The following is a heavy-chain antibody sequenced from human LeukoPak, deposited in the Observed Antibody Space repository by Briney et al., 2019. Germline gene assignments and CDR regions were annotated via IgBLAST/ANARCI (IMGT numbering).Heavy chain of an antibody. CDR2: IKSEIDGGAT. CDR3: TTGGSVIVAGTRAFDI. V-gene: IGHV3-15*01. Sequence: GGSLRLSCAASGFTFSDYYMSWVRQAPGKGLEWVGRIKSEIDGGATDYAAPVQGRFTISRDDSQATLYLQMNSLKTEDTAVYYCTTGGSVIVAGTRAFDIWGQGTMVTVSS. CDR1: GFTFSDYY. J-gene: IGHJ3*02. D-gene: IGHD5-12*01.